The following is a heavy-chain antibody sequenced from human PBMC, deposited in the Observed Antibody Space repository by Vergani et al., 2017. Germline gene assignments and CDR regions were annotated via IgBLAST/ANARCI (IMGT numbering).Heavy chain of an antibody. CDR1: GGSISSSSYY. CDR3: ARVLSWFWESRPYFDY. J-gene: IGHJ4*02. Sequence: QLQLQESGPGLVKPSETLSLTCTVSGGSISSSSYYWGWIRQPPGKGLEWIGSIYYSGSTYYNPSLKSRVTISVDTSKNQFSLKLSSVTAADTAVYYCARVLSWFWESRPYFDYWGQGTRVTVSS. CDR2: IYYSGST. D-gene: IGHD3-10*01. V-gene: IGHV4-39*07.